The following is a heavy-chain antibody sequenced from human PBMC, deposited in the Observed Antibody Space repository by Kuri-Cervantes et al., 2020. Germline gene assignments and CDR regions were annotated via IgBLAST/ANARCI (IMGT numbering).Heavy chain of an antibody. CDR2: IYHSGST. CDR1: GHSISSDYY. V-gene: IGHV4-38-2*01. D-gene: IGHD7-27*01. Sequence: SQTLSLTCAVSGHSISSDYYWGWIRQPPGKGLEWIGTIYHSGSTYYNPSLKSRVTISVDTSKNQFSLKLSSVTAADTAVYYCARHPGDPRYYYYYMDVWGKGTTVTVSS. CDR3: ARHPGDPRYYYYYMDV. J-gene: IGHJ6*03.